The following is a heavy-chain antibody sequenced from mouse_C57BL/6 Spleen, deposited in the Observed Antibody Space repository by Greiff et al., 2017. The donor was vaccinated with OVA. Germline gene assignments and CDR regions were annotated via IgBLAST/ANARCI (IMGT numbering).Heavy chain of an antibody. CDR1: GYSFTGYY. CDR2: INPSTGGT. V-gene: IGHV1-42*01. CDR3: ARTPVPYAMDY. Sequence: EVKLMESGPELVKPGASVKISCKASGYSFTGYYMNWVKQSPEKSLEWIGEINPSTGGTTYNQKFKAKATLTVDKSSSTAYMQLKSLTSEDSAVYYCARTPVPYAMDYWGQGTSDTVSS. J-gene: IGHJ4*01.